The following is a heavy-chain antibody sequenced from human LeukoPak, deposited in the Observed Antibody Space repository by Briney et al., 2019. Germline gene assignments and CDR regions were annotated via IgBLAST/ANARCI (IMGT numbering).Heavy chain of an antibody. J-gene: IGHJ3*02. CDR2: ISYDGSNK. V-gene: IGHV3-30-3*01. Sequence: PGGSLRLSCAASGFTFSSYAMHWVRQAPGKGLEWVAVISYDGSNKYYADSVKGRFTISRDNSKNTLYLQMNSLRAEDTAVYYCAGDKTYYDSPNAFDIWGQGTMVTVSS. D-gene: IGHD3-22*01. CDR1: GFTFSSYA. CDR3: AGDKTYYDSPNAFDI.